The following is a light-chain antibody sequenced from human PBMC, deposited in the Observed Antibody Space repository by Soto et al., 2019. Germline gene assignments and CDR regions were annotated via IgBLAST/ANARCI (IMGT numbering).Light chain of an antibody. Sequence: DIVLTQSPGTLSLSPGERATLSCTASQSVGRSYLAWYQQKPGQAPRLLISSVSKRATGIPDRFSGGGSGTDFTLTISRVAPEDFALYSCQQYDGSPLTFGQGTRLEIK. J-gene: IGKJ5*01. CDR2: SVS. CDR1: QSVGRSY. CDR3: QQYDGSPLT. V-gene: IGKV3-20*01.